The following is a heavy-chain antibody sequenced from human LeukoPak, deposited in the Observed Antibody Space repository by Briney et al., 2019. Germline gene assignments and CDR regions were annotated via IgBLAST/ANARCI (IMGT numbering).Heavy chain of an antibody. CDR3: ARESPMVRGGDY. V-gene: IGHV3-21*01. J-gene: IGHJ4*02. CDR1: GFTFSSYS. Sequence: RGSLRLSCAASGFTFSSYSMNWVRQAPGKGLEWVSSISSSSSYIYYADSVKGRFTISRDNAKNSLYLQMNSLRGEDTAVYYCARESPMVRGGDYWGQGTLVTVSS. CDR2: ISSSSSYI. D-gene: IGHD3-10*01.